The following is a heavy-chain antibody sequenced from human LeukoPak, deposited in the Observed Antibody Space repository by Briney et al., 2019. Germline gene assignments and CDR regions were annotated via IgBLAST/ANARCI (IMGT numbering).Heavy chain of an antibody. J-gene: IGHJ4*02. CDR1: GGSISSYY. D-gene: IGHD5-18*01. CDR2: TYYSGSA. V-gene: IGHV4-59*01. Sequence: SETLSLTCTVSGGSISSYYWSWIRQPPGKGLEWIGYTYYSGSANYNPSLKSRVTISVDTSKNQFSLKLSSVTAADTAVYCCARETTAMVTPYFDYWGQGTLVTVSS. CDR3: ARETTAMVTPYFDY.